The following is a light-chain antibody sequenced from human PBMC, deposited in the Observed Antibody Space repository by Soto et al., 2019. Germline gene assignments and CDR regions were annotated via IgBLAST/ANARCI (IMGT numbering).Light chain of an antibody. V-gene: IGKV3-11*01. CDR2: DAS. J-gene: IGKJ4*01. CDR1: QSVSIY. CDR3: QQYRNSQLT. Sequence: IVFNKATHTRSLSPRESATLSFRASQSVSIYLAWYQQRPGQAPRLLIYDASNRATGIPARFSGSGSGTDFTLTISRLEPEDFAVYFCQQYRNSQLTFGGGTKVDIK.